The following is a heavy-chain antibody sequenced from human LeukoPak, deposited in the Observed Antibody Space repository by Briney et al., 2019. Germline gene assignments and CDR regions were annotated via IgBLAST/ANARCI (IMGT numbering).Heavy chain of an antibody. Sequence: ASVKVSCKVSGYTLTELSMHWVRQAPGKGHEWMGGFDPEDGETIYAQKFQGRVTMTEDTSTDTAYMELSSLRSEDTAVYYCATDAVVAATDAFDIWGQGTMVTVSS. D-gene: IGHD2-15*01. CDR1: GYTLTELS. J-gene: IGHJ3*02. V-gene: IGHV1-24*01. CDR3: ATDAVVAATDAFDI. CDR2: FDPEDGET.